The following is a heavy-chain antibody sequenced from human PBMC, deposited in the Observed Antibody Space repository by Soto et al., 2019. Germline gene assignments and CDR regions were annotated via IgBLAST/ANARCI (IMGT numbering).Heavy chain of an antibody. V-gene: IGHV5-51*01. CDR3: ARQVVGATTPYYYYGMDV. CDR2: IYPGDSDT. Sequence: GESLKISCKGSGYSFTSYWVGWVRQMPGKGLEWMGIIYPGDSDTRYSPSFQGQVTISADKSISTAYLQWSSLKASDTAMYYCARQVVGATTPYYYYGMDVWGQGTTVTVSS. D-gene: IGHD1-26*01. J-gene: IGHJ6*02. CDR1: GYSFTSYW.